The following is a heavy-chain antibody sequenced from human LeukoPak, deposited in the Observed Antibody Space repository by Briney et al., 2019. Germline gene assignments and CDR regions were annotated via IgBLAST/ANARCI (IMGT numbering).Heavy chain of an antibody. CDR1: GGSFSGYY. J-gene: IGHJ5*02. CDR3: ARGLSGWYPADWFDP. V-gene: IGHV4-34*01. D-gene: IGHD6-19*01. CDR2: INHSGST. Sequence: SETLSLTCAVYGGSFSGYYWSWIRQPPGKGLEWIGEINHSGSTNYNPSLKSRVTISVDTSKNQFSLKLSSVTAADTAVYYCARGLSGWYPADWFDPWGQGTLVTVSS.